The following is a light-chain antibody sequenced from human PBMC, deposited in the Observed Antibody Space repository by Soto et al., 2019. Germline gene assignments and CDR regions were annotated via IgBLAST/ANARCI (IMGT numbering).Light chain of an antibody. V-gene: IGKV3D-20*02. CDR2: GAS. Sequence: EIVLTQSPGTLSLSPGERATLSCRAIQSVSSNFLAWYQQKPGQAPRLLISGASNRATGIPDRFSGSGSGTDFTLTISSLEPEDFAVYYCHQRQYWPPITFGQGTRLEIK. J-gene: IGKJ5*01. CDR3: HQRQYWPPIT. CDR1: QSVSSNF.